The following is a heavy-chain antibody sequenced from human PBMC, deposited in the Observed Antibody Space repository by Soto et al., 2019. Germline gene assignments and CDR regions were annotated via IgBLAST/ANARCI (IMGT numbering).Heavy chain of an antibody. D-gene: IGHD1-26*01. CDR2: VNPISGNT. J-gene: IGHJ3*02. Sequence: QVQLVQSGAEVKKPGASVKVSCKASGSTFTTYDFDWVRQATGQGLEWMGWVNPISGNTGYAQKFQGRLTMTRDTSTNTVYMELTSLTSEDTAVYYCGGGPRNSGAFDIWGQGTMGIVSS. CDR3: GGGPRNSGAFDI. CDR1: GSTFTTYD. V-gene: IGHV1-8*01.